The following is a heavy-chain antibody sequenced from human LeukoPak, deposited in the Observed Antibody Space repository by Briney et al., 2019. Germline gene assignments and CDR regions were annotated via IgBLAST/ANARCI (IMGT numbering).Heavy chain of an antibody. CDR1: GYTFTSYV. CDR3: ARGLAVAGTSDY. CDR2: MNPNSGNT. Sequence: ASLMVSCKASGYTFTSYVINWVRQATGQGLEWMGWMNPNSGNTGYAQKVQGRVTMTRNTAISTAYMELSSLRSEDTAVYYCARGLAVAGTSDYWGQGTLVTVSA. V-gene: IGHV1-8*01. D-gene: IGHD6-19*01. J-gene: IGHJ4*02.